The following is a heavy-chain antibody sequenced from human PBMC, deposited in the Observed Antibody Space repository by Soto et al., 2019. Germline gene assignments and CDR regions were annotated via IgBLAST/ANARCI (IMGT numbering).Heavy chain of an antibody. CDR3: ARELGISTSAPFDY. CDR1: GYRFTSYG. V-gene: IGHV1-18*01. CDR2: INTFNGNT. Sequence: QVQLVQSGAEVKKPGASVKVSCKASGYRFTSYGINWVRQAPGQGLEWIAWINTFNGNTNSARNLQGRVTMTADTSTSTVFLEVRRLTSDDTAVYYCARELGISTSAPFDYWGQGTLVSVTS. D-gene: IGHD2-21*01. J-gene: IGHJ4*02.